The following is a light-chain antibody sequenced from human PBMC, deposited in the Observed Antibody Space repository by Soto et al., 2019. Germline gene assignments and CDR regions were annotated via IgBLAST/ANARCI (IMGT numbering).Light chain of an antibody. Sequence: LGQTPSVCASPGQSITISCTGTISDVGGFEYVSWYQHQPGKAPKLIIYDVTKRPSGVSNRFSGSKYGNTASLTISGIQAQDEGDYYCGSITRSSTSVFGTGTKVTVL. J-gene: IGLJ1*01. CDR2: DVT. CDR1: ISDVGGFEY. V-gene: IGLV2-14*01. CDR3: GSITRSSTSV.